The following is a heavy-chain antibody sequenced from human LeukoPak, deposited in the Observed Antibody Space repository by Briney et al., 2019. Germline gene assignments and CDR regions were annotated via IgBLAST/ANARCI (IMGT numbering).Heavy chain of an antibody. D-gene: IGHD1-26*01. J-gene: IGHJ4*02. Sequence: GGSLRLSCAASGFTFSSYSMNWVRQAPGKGLEWVSYISNSSTIYYADSVKGRFTISRDNAKNSLYLQMNSLRVEDTAVYYRARAGVGATQGVNYWGQGTLVTVSS. CDR1: GFTFSSYS. CDR3: ARAGVGATQGVNY. V-gene: IGHV3-48*01. CDR2: ISNSSTI.